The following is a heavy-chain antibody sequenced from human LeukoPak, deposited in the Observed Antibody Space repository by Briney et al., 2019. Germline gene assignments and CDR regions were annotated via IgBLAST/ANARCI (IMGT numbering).Heavy chain of an antibody. D-gene: IGHD2-15*01. CDR1: GFTFSSYA. CDR2: ISGSGGST. Sequence: GGSLRLSCAASGFTFSSYAMSWVRQAPGKGLEWVSAISGSGGSTYYADSVKGRFTISRDNSKNTLYLQMNSLRAEDTAVYYCAKSYVLSGGNTGFDYWGQGTLVTVSS. J-gene: IGHJ4*02. CDR3: AKSYVLSGGNTGFDY. V-gene: IGHV3-23*01.